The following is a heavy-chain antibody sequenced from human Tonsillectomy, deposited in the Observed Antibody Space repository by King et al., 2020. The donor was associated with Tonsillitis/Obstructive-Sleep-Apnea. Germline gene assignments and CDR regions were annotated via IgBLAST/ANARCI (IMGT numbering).Heavy chain of an antibody. CDR2: IYYSGST. V-gene: IGHV4-59*01. CDR1: GGSISSFY. CDR3: ARLGFCNSNWCLPDF. D-gene: IGHD2-2*01. Sequence: QVQLQESGPGLVKPSETLSLTCTVSGGSISSFYWSWIRQPPGRGLQWIGYIYYSGSTNYNPSLKSRVAMSSDTSKNQISRVLISVTAADTAVYFCARLGFCNSNWCLPDFWGQGTLVTVSS. J-gene: IGHJ4*02.